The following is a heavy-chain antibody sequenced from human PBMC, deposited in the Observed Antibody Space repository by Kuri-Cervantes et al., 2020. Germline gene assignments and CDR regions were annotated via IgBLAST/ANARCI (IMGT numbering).Heavy chain of an antibody. Sequence: ASVKVSCKASGYTFTSYYMHRVRQAPGQGLEWMGIFNPSGGSTSYAQKFQGRVTMTRNTSISTAYMELSSLRSEDTAVYYCARGLPKPIYYGMDVWGQGTTVTVSS. CDR3: ARGLPKPIYYGMDV. J-gene: IGHJ6*02. CDR1: GYTFTSYY. V-gene: IGHV1-46*01. CDR2: FNPSGGST.